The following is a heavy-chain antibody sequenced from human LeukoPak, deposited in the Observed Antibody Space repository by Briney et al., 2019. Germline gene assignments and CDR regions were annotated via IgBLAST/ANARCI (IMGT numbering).Heavy chain of an antibody. D-gene: IGHD6-6*01. CDR1: GYSFTSYW. V-gene: IGHV5-51*01. J-gene: IGHJ6*03. CDR2: IYPGDSDT. CDR3: ASHSSSSTYYYYYYMDV. Sequence: LGESPKISCKGSGYSFTSYWIGWVRQMPGKGLEWMGIIYPGDSDTRYSPSFQGQVTISADKSISTAYLQWSSLKASDTAMYYCASHSSSSTYYYYYYMDVWGKGTTVTVSS.